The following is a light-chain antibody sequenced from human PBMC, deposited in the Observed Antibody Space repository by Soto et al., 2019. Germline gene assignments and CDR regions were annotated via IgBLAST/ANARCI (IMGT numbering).Light chain of an antibody. CDR1: QTISTN. CDR3: QQSDSTPYS. V-gene: IGKV1-39*01. Sequence: DIQMTQSPSSLPASVGDRVTITCRVSQTISTNLNWYQQKPGKAPRLLIYDVSSLLSGVPSRFSGSGSGTDFTLTIASLQPEDFSTYYCQQSDSTPYSFGQGTKVEI. J-gene: IGKJ2*01. CDR2: DVS.